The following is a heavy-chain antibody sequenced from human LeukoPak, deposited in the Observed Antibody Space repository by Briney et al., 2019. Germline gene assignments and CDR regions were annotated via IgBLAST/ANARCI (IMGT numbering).Heavy chain of an antibody. V-gene: IGHV1-69*13. Sequence: GASVKVSCKASGGTFSSYAISWVRQAPGQGLEWMGGIIPIFGTANYAQKFQGRVTITADESTSTASMELSSLRSEDTAVYYCARVDDILTGYPRWGQGTLVTVSS. CDR1: GGTFSSYA. D-gene: IGHD3-9*01. J-gene: IGHJ4*02. CDR2: IIPIFGTA. CDR3: ARVDDILTGYPR.